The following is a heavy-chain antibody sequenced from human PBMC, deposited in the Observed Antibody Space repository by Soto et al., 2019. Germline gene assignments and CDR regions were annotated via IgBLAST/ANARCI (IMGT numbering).Heavy chain of an antibody. D-gene: IGHD6-13*01. Sequence: QLQLQESGSGLVKPSQTLSLTCAVSGGSISSGGYSWSWIRQPPGKGLEWIGYIYHSGSTYYNPSLKSRVTISVDRSKNQFSLKLSSVTAADTAVYYCARVRIAAAGTNWFDPWGQGTLVTVSS. CDR1: GGSISSGGYS. J-gene: IGHJ5*02. CDR2: IYHSGST. CDR3: ARVRIAAAGTNWFDP. V-gene: IGHV4-30-2*01.